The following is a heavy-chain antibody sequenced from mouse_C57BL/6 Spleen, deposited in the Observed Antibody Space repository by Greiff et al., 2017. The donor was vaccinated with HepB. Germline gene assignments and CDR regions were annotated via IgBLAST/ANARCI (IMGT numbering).Heavy chain of an antibody. J-gene: IGHJ2*01. D-gene: IGHD1-1*01. CDR2: IYPGDGDT. V-gene: IGHV1-82*01. CDR1: GYAFSSSW. CDR3: ARRGYYGTPFDY. Sequence: VKLVESGPELVKPGASVKISCKASGYAFSSSWMNWVKQRPGKGLEWIGRIYPGDGDTNYNGKFKGKATLTADKSSSTAYMQLSSLTSEDSAVYFCARRGYYGTPFDYWGQGTTLTVSS.